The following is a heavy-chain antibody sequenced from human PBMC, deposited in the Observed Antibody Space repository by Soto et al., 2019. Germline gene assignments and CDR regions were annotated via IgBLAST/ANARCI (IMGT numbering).Heavy chain of an antibody. CDR3: AYYYDSSGYYYNLDYYYGMNV. J-gene: IGHJ6*02. V-gene: IGHV3-30-3*01. D-gene: IGHD3-22*01. CDR1: GFTFGSYA. CDR2: ISYDGSNK. Sequence: ALRLSCAASGFTFGSYAMHWVRQAPGKGLEWVAVISYDGSNKYYADSVKGRFTISRDNSENTLFLQMNSLGAEDTAVYYCAYYYDSSGYYYNLDYYYGMNVWGQGTTVTVSS.